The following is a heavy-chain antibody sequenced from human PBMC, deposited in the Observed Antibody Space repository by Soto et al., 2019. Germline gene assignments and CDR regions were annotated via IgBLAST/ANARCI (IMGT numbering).Heavy chain of an antibody. D-gene: IGHD3-3*01. CDR2: MNPNSGNT. J-gene: IGHJ4*02. V-gene: IGHV1-8*01. Sequence: QVQLVQSGAEVKKPGASVKVSCKASGYTFTSYDINWVRQATGQGLEWMGWMNPNSGNTGYAQKFPGRVTMTGHTSKSTAYKELSSLRSEDTAVYCCARGQGDFWRGGYWGQGTLVTVSS. CDR3: ARGQGDFWRGGY. CDR1: GYTFTSYD.